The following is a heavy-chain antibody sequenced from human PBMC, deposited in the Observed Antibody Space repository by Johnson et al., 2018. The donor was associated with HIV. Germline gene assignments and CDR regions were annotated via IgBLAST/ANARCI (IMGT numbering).Heavy chain of an antibody. Sequence: QVQLVESGGGVVQPGRSLRLSCAASGLTFSSYGMHWVRQAPGKGLEWVAVISYDGSKKYYAGSVKGRFTISRDNSKNTLYLQMNSLRAEDTAVYYCARGALQRGSWYGRDAFDIWGQGTMVTVSS. CDR2: ISYDGSKK. CDR1: GLTFSSYG. D-gene: IGHD6-13*01. CDR3: ARGALQRGSWYGRDAFDI. V-gene: IGHV3-30*03. J-gene: IGHJ3*02.